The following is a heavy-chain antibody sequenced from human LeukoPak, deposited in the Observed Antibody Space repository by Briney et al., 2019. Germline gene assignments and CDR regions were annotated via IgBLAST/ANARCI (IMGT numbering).Heavy chain of an antibody. CDR1: GYTFTSYY. CDR2: INPNSGGT. Sequence: GASVKVSCKASGYTFTSYYMHWVRQAPGQGLEWMGWINPNSGGTNYAQKFQGRVTMTRDTSISTAYMELSRLRSDDTAVYYCARRYSSSWYWVFDYWGQGTLVTVSS. V-gene: IGHV1-2*02. J-gene: IGHJ4*02. CDR3: ARRYSSSWYWVFDY. D-gene: IGHD6-13*01.